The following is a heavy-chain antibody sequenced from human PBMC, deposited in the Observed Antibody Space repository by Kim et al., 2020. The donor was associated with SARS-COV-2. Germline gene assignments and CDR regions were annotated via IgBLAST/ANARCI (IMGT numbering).Heavy chain of an antibody. V-gene: IGHV4-34*01. D-gene: IGHD2-21*02. CDR3: ARVLGVTYNRGYGY. J-gene: IGHJ4*02. Sequence: NPALKRRVPISVDTSKNPFSLKLSSVTAADTAVYYCARVLGVTYNRGYGYWGQGTLVTVSS.